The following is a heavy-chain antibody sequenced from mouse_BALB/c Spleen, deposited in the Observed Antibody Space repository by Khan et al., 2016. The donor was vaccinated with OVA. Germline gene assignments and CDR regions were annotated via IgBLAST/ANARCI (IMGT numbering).Heavy chain of an antibody. CDR1: GFSLTNFG. CDR3: ARQPYYHYNIMHY. V-gene: IGHV2-6-1*01. J-gene: IGHJ4*01. Sequence: VQLQESGPGLAAPSQSLSITCTISGFSLTNFGVHWVRQPPGKGLEWLVVIWSDGSTTYNTAMQSRLTITKDNSQSQMFLKMNSHQTDDTAIYFCARQPYYHYNIMHYWGQGTSVTVSS. D-gene: IGHD2-4*01. CDR2: IWSDGST.